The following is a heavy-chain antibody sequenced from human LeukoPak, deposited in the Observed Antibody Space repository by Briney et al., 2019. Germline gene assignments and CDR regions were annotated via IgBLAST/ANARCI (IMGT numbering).Heavy chain of an antibody. V-gene: IGHV4-59*01. Sequence: PSETLSLTCTVSGASISTYYWSWIRQPPGKGLEWIGWIGNIYDSESTNYNPSLRSRVTISVDTSKNQFSLKLSSVIAADTAVYFCERGGVSSLPFDFWGQGTLVTVSS. CDR1: GASISTYY. CDR2: IYDSEST. CDR3: ERGGVSSLPFDF. D-gene: IGHD6-6*01. J-gene: IGHJ4*02.